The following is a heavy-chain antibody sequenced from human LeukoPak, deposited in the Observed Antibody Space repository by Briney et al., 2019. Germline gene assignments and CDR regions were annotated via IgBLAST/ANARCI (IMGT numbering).Heavy chain of an antibody. J-gene: IGHJ6*03. D-gene: IGHD2-2*01. Sequence: GGSLRLSCAASGFTFSSYSMNWVRQAPGKGLEWVSSISSSSSYKYYADSVKGRFTISRDNAKNSLYLQMNSLRAEDTAVYYCARVNIVVVPAAITDYYYYMDVWGKGTTVTVSS. CDR2: ISSSSSYK. CDR1: GFTFSSYS. V-gene: IGHV3-21*01. CDR3: ARVNIVVVPAAITDYYYYMDV.